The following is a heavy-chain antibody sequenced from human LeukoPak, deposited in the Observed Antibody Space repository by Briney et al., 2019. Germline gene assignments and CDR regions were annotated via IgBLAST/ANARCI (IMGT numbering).Heavy chain of an antibody. Sequence: SSETLSLTCTVSGASVSSGGYYWSWIRQPPGKGLEWIGHIYYSGSTNYNPSLKSRVTISVDTSKNQFSLKVNSVTAADTAIYYCARRGGSGRSFDYWGQGTLVTVSS. J-gene: IGHJ4*02. D-gene: IGHD3-10*01. CDR2: IYYSGST. CDR3: ARRGGSGRSFDY. CDR1: GASVSSGGYY. V-gene: IGHV4-61*08.